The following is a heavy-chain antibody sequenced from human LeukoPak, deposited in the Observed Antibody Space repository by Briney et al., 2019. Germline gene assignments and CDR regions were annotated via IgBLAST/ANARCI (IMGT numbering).Heavy chain of an antibody. CDR1: RDSVSSNSAA. CDR3: ARAPSGSYVDY. Sequence: SQTLSLTFALSRDSVSSNSAAWSWIRQSPSRGLEWLGRTYYRSKWYNDYAVSVKSPITITPDTSQNQFSLQLNSVTPEDTAVYYCARAPSGSYVDYWGQGTLVTVSS. J-gene: IGHJ4*02. D-gene: IGHD1-26*01. CDR2: TYYRSKWYN. V-gene: IGHV6-1*01.